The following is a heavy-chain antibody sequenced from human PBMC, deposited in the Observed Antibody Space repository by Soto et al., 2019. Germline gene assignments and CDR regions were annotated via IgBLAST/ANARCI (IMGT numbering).Heavy chain of an antibody. CDR3: ARGSGRKAVVIDY. CDR1: GGSISSSSYY. CDR2: VYYGGST. D-gene: IGHD2-15*01. Sequence: SETLSLTCTVSGGSISSSSYYWGWIRQPPGKGLEWIGNVYYGGSTYYNPSLKSRVTISVETSKSQFSLKLSSVTAADTAVYYCARGSGRKAVVIDYWGQGTLVTVSS. V-gene: IGHV4-39*01. J-gene: IGHJ4*02.